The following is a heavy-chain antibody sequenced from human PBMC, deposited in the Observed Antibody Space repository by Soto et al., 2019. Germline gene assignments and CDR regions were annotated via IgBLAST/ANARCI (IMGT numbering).Heavy chain of an antibody. CDR3: AEDGIRDTVPVSAFLLNRSSDL. V-gene: IGHV3-23*01. Sequence: KGLEWVSAISGSGGSTYYAASVKGRFTISRDHSKPTLYLQMTSLRAEDTAFFFQAEDGIRDTVPVSAFLLNRSSDL. J-gene: IGHJ2*01. CDR2: ISGSGGST. D-gene: IGHD2-15*01.